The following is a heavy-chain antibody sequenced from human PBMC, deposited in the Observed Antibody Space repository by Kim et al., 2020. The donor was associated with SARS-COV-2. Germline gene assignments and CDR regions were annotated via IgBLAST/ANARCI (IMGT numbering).Heavy chain of an antibody. CDR3: AREKRDYDILTGYSGNFDY. J-gene: IGHJ4*02. CDR2: IYAGGTT. CDR1: GFTVSSNY. D-gene: IGHD3-9*01. Sequence: GGSLRLSCAASGFTVSSNYMSWVRQAPGKGLEWVSVIYAGGTTYYADSVKGRFTISRDNSKNTLYLQMNSLRAEDTAVYYCAREKRDYDILTGYSGNFDYWGQGTLVTVSS. V-gene: IGHV3-66*01.